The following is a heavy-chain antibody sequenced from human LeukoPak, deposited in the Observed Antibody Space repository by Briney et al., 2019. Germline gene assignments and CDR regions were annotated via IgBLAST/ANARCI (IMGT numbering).Heavy chain of an antibody. CDR2: IKRDGSEK. Sequence: SGGSLRLSCATSGFTFGSHYMSWVRQAPGKGPEWVATIKRDGSEKYYVYSVKGLFTISRDNAKNSLFLQINSLRVEDTAVYYCTRDSQGSGTYSVDYWGQGTLVTVSS. CDR3: TRDSQGSGTYSVDY. D-gene: IGHD3-10*01. V-gene: IGHV3-7*05. J-gene: IGHJ4*02. CDR1: GFTFGSHY.